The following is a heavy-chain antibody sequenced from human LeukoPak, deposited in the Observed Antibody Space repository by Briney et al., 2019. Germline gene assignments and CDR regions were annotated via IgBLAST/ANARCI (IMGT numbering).Heavy chain of an antibody. Sequence: ASVKVSCKASGGTFSSYAISWVRQAPGQGLEWMGGIIPIFGTANYAQKFEGRVTITADESTSTAYMELSSLRSEDTAVYYCARDEGDETTVTPWGQGTLVTVSS. D-gene: IGHD4-11*01. CDR1: GGTFSSYA. CDR3: ARDEGDETTVTP. CDR2: IIPIFGTA. J-gene: IGHJ5*02. V-gene: IGHV1-69*13.